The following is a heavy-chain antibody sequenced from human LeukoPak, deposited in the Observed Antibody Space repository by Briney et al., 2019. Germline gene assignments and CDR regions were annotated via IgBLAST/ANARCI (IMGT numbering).Heavy chain of an antibody. CDR3: ASFPTMIVGTGDY. CDR2: ISHSGRT. CDR1: GASISNRTW. J-gene: IGHJ4*02. V-gene: IGHV4-4*02. Sequence: SETLSLTCAVSGASISNRTWWSWVRQSSGRGLEWVGEISHSGRTNYNPSLESRLTISGDKSKNQFSLRLSSVTAADTAVYYCASFPTMIVGTGDYWGQGTLVTVSS. D-gene: IGHD3-22*01.